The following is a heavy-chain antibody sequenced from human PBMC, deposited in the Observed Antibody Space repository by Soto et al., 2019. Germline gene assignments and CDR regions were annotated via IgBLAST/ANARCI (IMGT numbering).Heavy chain of an antibody. V-gene: IGHV1-69*02. CDR3: ARGSVGRTGDY. Sequence: HVQLVQSGAEVKKPGSSVKVSCKASGGTFSSYTVSWVRQAPGQGLEWMGRIIPILGIANYAQKFQGRVTITADKSTSTAYMELSSLRSEDTAVYYCARGSVGRTGDYWGQGTLVTVSS. J-gene: IGHJ4*02. CDR1: GGTFSSYT. D-gene: IGHD1-26*01. CDR2: IIPILGIA.